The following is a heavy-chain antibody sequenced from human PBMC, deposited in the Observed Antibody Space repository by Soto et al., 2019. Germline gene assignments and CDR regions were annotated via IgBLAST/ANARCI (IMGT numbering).Heavy chain of an antibody. D-gene: IGHD3-10*01. CDR3: ARDSNLYGSGSYYNTHRYYYYGMDV. CDR1: GGSISSGDYY. Sequence: SETLSLTCTVSGGSISSGDYYWSWIRQPPGKGLEWFGYIYYSGSTYYNPSLKSRVTISVDTSKNQFSLKLSSVTAADTAVYYCARDSNLYGSGSYYNTHRYYYYGMDVWGQGTTVTVS. CDR2: IYYSGST. V-gene: IGHV4-30-4*01. J-gene: IGHJ6*02.